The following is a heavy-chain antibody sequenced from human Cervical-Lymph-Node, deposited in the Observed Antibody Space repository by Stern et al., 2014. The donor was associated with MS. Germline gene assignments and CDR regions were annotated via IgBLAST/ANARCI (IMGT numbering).Heavy chain of an antibody. CDR3: ARRVFGYYLEYYFDY. Sequence: QVQLQESGPGLVKPSETLSLTCTVSGGSINSSSYYWGWIRQSPGKGLEWIGSSDYSGTTNYNPSLKSRVILSVDSAKKQFSPIRSSVTAADTAIYYCARRVFGYYLEYYFDYWGHGTPVTVSS. J-gene: IGHJ4*01. D-gene: IGHD3-3*01. CDR2: SDYSGTT. CDR1: GGSINSSSYY. V-gene: IGHV4-39*01.